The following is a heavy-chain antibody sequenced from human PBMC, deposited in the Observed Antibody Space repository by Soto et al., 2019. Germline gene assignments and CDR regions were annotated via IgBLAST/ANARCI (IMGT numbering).Heavy chain of an antibody. CDR3: ARKDKSGYFNWFDP. V-gene: IGHV5-51*01. D-gene: IGHD3-22*01. Sequence: GESLKISCRTSGYRFTSYWIAWVRQMPGKGLEWMGIIFPSDSDTRYSPSFQGQVTISADRSASTVFLQWASLKASDTAVYFCARKDKSGYFNWFDPWGQGTLVTVSS. J-gene: IGHJ5*02. CDR2: IFPSDSDT. CDR1: GYRFTSYW.